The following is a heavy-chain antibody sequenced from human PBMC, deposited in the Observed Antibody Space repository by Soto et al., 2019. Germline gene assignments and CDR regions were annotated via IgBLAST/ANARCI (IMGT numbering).Heavy chain of an antibody. D-gene: IGHD1-26*01. J-gene: IGHJ3*02. CDR2: IYYSGST. V-gene: IGHV4-31*03. Sequence: LSLTCTVSGGSISSGGYYWSWIRQHPGKGLERIGYIYYSGSTYYNPSLKSRVTISVDTSKNQFSLKLSSVTAADTAVYYCARVESIVGATYDAFDIWGQGTMVTVSS. CDR3: ARVESIVGATYDAFDI. CDR1: GGSISSGGYY.